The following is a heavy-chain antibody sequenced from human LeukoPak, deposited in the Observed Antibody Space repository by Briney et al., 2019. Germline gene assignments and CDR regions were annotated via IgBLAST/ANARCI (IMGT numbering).Heavy chain of an antibody. J-gene: IGHJ5*02. Sequence: KPSETLSLTCTVSGGSISSYYWSWIRQSAGKGLEWIGRIYSTGSTNYNPSLKSRVTMSIDTFKNQFSLNLSSVTAADTAIYYCSKGGSSWYNWFDPWGQGTLVTVSS. D-gene: IGHD6-13*01. CDR3: SKGGSSWYNWFDP. CDR2: IYSTGST. CDR1: GGSISSYY. V-gene: IGHV4-4*07.